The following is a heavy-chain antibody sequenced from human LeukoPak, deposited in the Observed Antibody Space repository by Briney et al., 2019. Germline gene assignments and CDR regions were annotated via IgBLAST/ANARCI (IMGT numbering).Heavy chain of an antibody. D-gene: IGHD6-19*01. CDR3: ARQGYSSGFFFDY. J-gene: IGHJ4*02. V-gene: IGHV4-39*01. Sequence: PSETLSLTCTVSGGSISSSTYYWGWVRQPPGKGLEWIGSIYYSGITYYNPSLTSRVTISVDTSKTQFSLKLSSVTAADTAVYYCARQGYSSGFFFDYWGQGTLVTVSS. CDR1: GGSISSSTYY. CDR2: IYYSGIT.